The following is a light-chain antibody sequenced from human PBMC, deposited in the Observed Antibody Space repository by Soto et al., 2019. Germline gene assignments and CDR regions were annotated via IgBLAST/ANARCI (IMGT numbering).Light chain of an antibody. CDR2: DAS. CDR1: QSVRSN. Sequence: EIVMTQSPATLSMSPGERATLSCRASQSVRSNLAWYQQKPGQAPRLLIYDASTRATGIPARFSGSGSGTEFTLTISSLQSEDFALYYCQQYNNWPRTFGQGTKVEIK. V-gene: IGKV3-15*01. J-gene: IGKJ1*01. CDR3: QQYNNWPRT.